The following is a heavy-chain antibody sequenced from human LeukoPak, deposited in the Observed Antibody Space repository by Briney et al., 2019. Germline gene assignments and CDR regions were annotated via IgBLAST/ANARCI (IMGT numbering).Heavy chain of an antibody. CDR2: ISYDGSNK. Sequence: GGSLRLSCAASGFTFSSYWMSWVRQAPGKGLEWVAVISYDGSNKYYADSVKGRFTISRDNSKNTLYLQMNSLRAEDTAVYYCASPRDYDFWSGYYTDYYYGMDVWGQGTTVTVSS. V-gene: IGHV3-30*03. CDR1: GFTFSSYW. CDR3: ASPRDYDFWSGYYTDYYYGMDV. D-gene: IGHD3-3*01. J-gene: IGHJ6*02.